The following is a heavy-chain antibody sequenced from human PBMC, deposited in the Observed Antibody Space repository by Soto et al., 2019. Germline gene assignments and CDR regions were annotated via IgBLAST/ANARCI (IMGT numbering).Heavy chain of an antibody. CDR1: GFTLSNNG. J-gene: IGHJ4*02. CDR3: ARELASGN. CDR2: ISRDGNTK. V-gene: IGHV3-30*03. Sequence: GGSLRLSCAASGFTLSNNGMHWVRQAPGKGLEWVAVISRDGNTKFYAESVKGRFAISKDNSENTLYLQMNSLRLEDTAVYFCARELASGNWGQGT. D-gene: IGHD3-10*01.